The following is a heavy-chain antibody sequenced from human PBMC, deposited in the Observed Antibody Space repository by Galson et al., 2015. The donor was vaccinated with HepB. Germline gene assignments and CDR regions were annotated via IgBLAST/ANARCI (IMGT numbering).Heavy chain of an antibody. CDR3: ARDQPPHYYDYVWGSYRYGAFDI. D-gene: IGHD3-16*02. J-gene: IGHJ3*02. Sequence: SLRLSCAASGFTFSSYAMHWVRQAPGKGLEWVAVISYDGSNKYYADSVKGRFTISRDNSKNTLYLQMNSLRAEDTAVYYCARDQPPHYYDYVWGSYRYGAFDIWGQGTMVTVSS. CDR2: ISYDGSNK. V-gene: IGHV3-30-3*01. CDR1: GFTFSSYA.